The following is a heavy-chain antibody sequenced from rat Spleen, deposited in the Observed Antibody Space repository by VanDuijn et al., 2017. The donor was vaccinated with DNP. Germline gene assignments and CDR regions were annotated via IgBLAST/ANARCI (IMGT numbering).Heavy chain of an antibody. J-gene: IGHJ2*01. CDR2: IGSAAYAP. D-gene: IGHD1-5*01. CDR1: GFTFSDYY. Sequence: EVQLVESGGGLVQPGRSLKLSCAASGFTFSDYYMAWVRQAPTKGLEWVAYIGSAAYAPYYGDSVKGRFTISRDNAKSTLYLQMDSLRSEDTATYYCATHIRAFDYWGQGVMVTVSS. CDR3: ATHIRAFDY. V-gene: IGHV5-27*01.